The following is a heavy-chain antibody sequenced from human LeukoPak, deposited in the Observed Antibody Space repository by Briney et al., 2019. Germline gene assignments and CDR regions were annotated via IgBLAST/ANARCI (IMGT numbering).Heavy chain of an antibody. D-gene: IGHD2/OR15-2a*01. J-gene: IGHJ4*02. CDR2: IRYDGSNK. V-gene: IGHV3-30*02. Sequence: GGSLRLSCAASGFTFSNFGMHWVRQAPGKGLEWVAFIRYDGSNKYYADSVKGRFTISRDDSKNTAYLQMNSLKTEDTAVYYCTTILFYWGQGTLVTVSS. CDR3: TTILFY. CDR1: GFTFSNFG.